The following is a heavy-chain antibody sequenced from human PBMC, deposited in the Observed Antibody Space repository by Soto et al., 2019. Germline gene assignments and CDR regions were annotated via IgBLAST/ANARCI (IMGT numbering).Heavy chain of an antibody. D-gene: IGHD2-21*01. CDR3: VRSGTARLLRHSWFDT. Sequence: EVKLVESGGGLVKPGGSLRLSCAASGFTFNTYDMNWVRQAPGKGLEWVSSITTSSAYIYYADSLKGRITISRDNAKNSLFLQMNSLRAKDTAVYYCVRSGTARLLRHSWFDTWGQGTLVTVSS. CDR1: GFTFNTYD. J-gene: IGHJ5*02. CDR2: ITTSSAYI. V-gene: IGHV3-21*01.